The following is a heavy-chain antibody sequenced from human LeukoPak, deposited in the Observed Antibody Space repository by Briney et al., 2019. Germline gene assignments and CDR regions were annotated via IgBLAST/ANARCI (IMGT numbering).Heavy chain of an antibody. Sequence: SETLSLTRTLSGVSLCVLHWSCIRQPPAKGLYFGGYAYHTGSTSSNPSLKSRATMSVDTSKNQFSLRLTSLTAADTAVYYCARDFQRLGSDAFDFWGQGTMVTVSS. J-gene: IGHJ3*01. V-gene: IGHV4-59*11. CDR1: GVSLCVLH. CDR2: AYHTGST. CDR3: ARDFQRLGSDAFDF. D-gene: IGHD2-15*01.